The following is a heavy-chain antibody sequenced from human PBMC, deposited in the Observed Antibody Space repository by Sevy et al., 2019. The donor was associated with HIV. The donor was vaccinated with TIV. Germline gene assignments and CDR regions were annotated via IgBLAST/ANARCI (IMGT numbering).Heavy chain of an antibody. CDR3: ARDPGLPSYYYDAQYFQH. CDR1: GYTFTHYA. CDR2: INTDTGNP. Sequence: ASVKVSCKASGYTFTHYAVNWVRQAPGQGLEWMGWINTDTGNPTYAQGFTGRFVFSLDTSVSTAYLQISSLKAEDTAVYFCARDPGLPSYYYDAQYFQHWGQGTLVTVSS. J-gene: IGHJ1*01. D-gene: IGHD3-22*01. V-gene: IGHV7-4-1*02.